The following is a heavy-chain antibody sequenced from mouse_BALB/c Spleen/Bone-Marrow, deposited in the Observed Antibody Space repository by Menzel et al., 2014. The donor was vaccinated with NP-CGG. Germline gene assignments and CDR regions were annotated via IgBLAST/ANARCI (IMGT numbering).Heavy chain of an antibody. J-gene: IGHJ4*01. V-gene: IGHV2-6-7*01. CDR3: ARDRYDGAMDY. CDR2: IWGDGST. CDR1: GFSLTGYG. Sequence: QVQLKQSGPGLVAPSQSLSITCTVSGFSLTGYGVNWVRQPPGKGLEWLGMIWGDGSTDYNSALKSRLSISKDNSKSQVFLKMDSPQTDDTARYYCARDRYDGAMDYWGQGTSVTVSS. D-gene: IGHD2-14*01.